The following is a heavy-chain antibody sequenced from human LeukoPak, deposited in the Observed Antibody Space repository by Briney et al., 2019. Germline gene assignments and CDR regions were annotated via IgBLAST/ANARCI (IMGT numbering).Heavy chain of an antibody. D-gene: IGHD4-17*01. V-gene: IGHV4-39*01. CDR1: GGSISSSSYY. J-gene: IGHJ6*03. CDR3: ASLKGYGDYRYYYYYYMDV. Sequence: PSETLSLTCTVSGGSISSSSYYWGWIRQPPGKGLEWIGSIYYSGSTYYNPSLKSRVTISVDTSKNQFSLKLSSVTAADTAVYYCASLKGYGDYRYYYYYYMDVWGKGTTVTISS. CDR2: IYYSGST.